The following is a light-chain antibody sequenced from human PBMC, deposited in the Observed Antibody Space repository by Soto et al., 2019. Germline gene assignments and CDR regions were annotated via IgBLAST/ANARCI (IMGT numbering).Light chain of an antibody. CDR3: SSYVGINRGV. CDR2: EVN. CDR1: SSDVGGYNY. V-gene: IGLV2-8*01. J-gene: IGLJ3*02. Sequence: QSALTQPPSASGSPGQSVTISCTGSSSDVGGYNYVSWYHHPPGKAPRLMIYEVNKRPSGVPDRFSGSKSGNTASLTVSGLHAEDEDDYYCSSYVGINRGVFGGGTKLTVL.